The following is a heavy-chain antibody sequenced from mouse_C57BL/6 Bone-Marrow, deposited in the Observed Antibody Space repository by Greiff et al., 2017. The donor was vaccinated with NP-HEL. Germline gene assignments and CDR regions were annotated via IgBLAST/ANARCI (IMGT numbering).Heavy chain of an antibody. Sequence: QVQLKQSGAELARPGASVKLSCKASGYTFTSYGISWVKQRTGQGLEWIGEIYPRSGNTYYNEKFKGKATLTADKSSSTAYMELRSLTSEDSAVYFCARSGYGNYPFAYWGQGTLVTVSA. D-gene: IGHD2-1*01. V-gene: IGHV1-81*01. CDR3: ARSGYGNYPFAY. CDR1: GYTFTSYG. J-gene: IGHJ3*01. CDR2: IYPRSGNT.